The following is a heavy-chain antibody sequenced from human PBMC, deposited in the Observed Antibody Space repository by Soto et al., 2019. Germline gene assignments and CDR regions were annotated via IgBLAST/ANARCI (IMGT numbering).Heavy chain of an antibody. CDR2: IYYSGST. J-gene: IGHJ4*02. V-gene: IGHV4-31*03. CDR3: ARDLWCGGSSYWGLYEVPDY. D-gene: IGHD2-15*01. CDR1: GGSISSGGYY. Sequence: QVQLQESGPGLVKPSQTLSLTCTVSGGSISSGGYYWSWIRQHPGKGLEWIGYIYYSGSTYYNPSQNSRLTVSVDTSKNQFPMKLSALTAAATAVYYSARDLWCGGSSYWGLYEVPDYWGQGTLVTVSS.